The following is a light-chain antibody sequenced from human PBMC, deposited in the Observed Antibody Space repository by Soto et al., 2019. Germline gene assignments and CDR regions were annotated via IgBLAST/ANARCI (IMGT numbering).Light chain of an antibody. V-gene: IGKV1-27*01. CDR2: AAS. J-gene: IGKJ3*01. Sequence: DIQMTQSASSLSASVGDRVTITCRASQAITNYLAWYQQKPGKVPQLLLYAASTLQPGVPSRFSGSGSGTDVYLTSSSLQPEDVATYDGQKYNSAPFTFGPGTKVEIK. CDR3: QKYNSAPFT. CDR1: QAITNY.